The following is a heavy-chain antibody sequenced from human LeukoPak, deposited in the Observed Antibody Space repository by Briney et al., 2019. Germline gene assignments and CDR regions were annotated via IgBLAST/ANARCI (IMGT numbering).Heavy chain of an antibody. CDR2: IYYSGST. V-gene: IGHV4-61*05. CDR1: GGSISSSYYY. CDR3: ARGRYCSSTSCSLGPLRYYYGMDV. J-gene: IGHJ6*02. Sequence: SETLSLTCTVSGGSISSSYYYWGWIRQPPGKGLEWIGYIYYSGSTNYNPSLKSRVTISVDTSKNQFSLKLSSVTAADTAVYYCARGRYCSSTSCSLGPLRYYYGMDVWGQGTTVTVSS. D-gene: IGHD2-2*01.